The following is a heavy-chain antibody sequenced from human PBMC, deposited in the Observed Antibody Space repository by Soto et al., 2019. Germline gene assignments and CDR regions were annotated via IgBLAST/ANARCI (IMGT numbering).Heavy chain of an antibody. D-gene: IGHD4-17*01. CDR1: GGSISSYY. CDR3: ARGYGDYDGLYFDL. V-gene: IGHV4-59*01. CDR2: IYYSGST. Sequence: QVQLQESGPGLVKPSETLSLTCTVSGGSISSYYWSWIRQPPGKGLEWIGYIYYSGSTNYNPSLKGRFTISVDTSKNQFSLKLSSVTAADTAVYYCARGYGDYDGLYFDLWGRGTLVTVSS. J-gene: IGHJ2*01.